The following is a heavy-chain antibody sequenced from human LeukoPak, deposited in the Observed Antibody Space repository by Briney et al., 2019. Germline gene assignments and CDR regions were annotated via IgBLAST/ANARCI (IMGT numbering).Heavy chain of an antibody. J-gene: IGHJ5*02. V-gene: IGHV3-7*01. D-gene: IGHD2-2*01. CDR1: GFTFGNYW. CDR3: ARGCSSTSCSGWFDP. Sequence: PGGSLRLSCAASGFTFGNYWMTWVRQAPGKGLEWVANIKQDGSEKNYVDSVKGRFTISRDNAKNSLDLQMSSLRAEDTAIYYCARGCSSTSCSGWFDPWGQGTLVTVSS. CDR2: IKQDGSEK.